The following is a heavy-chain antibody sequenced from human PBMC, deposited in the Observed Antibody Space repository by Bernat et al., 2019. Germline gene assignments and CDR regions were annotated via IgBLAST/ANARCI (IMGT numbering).Heavy chain of an antibody. V-gene: IGHV3-33*01. D-gene: IGHD3-10*01. Sequence: QVQLVESGGGVVQPGRSLRLSCAASGFTFSSYGMHWVRQAPGKGLEWVAVTWYDGSNTNYADSVKGRFTISRDNSKNTLYLQMNSLRAEDTAVYYCARGPGSRVQSRGLLCFAEGTGWGQGSLVTVS. CDR3: ARGPGSRVQSRGLLCFAEGTG. CDR2: TWYDGSNT. CDR1: GFTFSSYG. J-gene: IGHJ4*02.